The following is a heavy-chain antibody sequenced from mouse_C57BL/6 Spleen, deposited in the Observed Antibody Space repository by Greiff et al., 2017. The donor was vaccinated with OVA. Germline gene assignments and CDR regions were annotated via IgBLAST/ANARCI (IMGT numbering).Heavy chain of an antibody. CDR1: GYTFTEYT. Sequence: QVQLQQSGAELVKPGASVKLSCKASGYTFTEYTIHWVTQRSGQGLEWIGWFYPGSGSIKYNEKFKDKATLTADKSSSTVYMEISRLTSEDSAVYFCARHEEYYDDGLYAMDYWGQGTSVTVSS. J-gene: IGHJ4*01. CDR2: FYPGSGSI. V-gene: IGHV1-62-2*01. D-gene: IGHD2-4*01. CDR3: ARHEEYYDDGLYAMDY.